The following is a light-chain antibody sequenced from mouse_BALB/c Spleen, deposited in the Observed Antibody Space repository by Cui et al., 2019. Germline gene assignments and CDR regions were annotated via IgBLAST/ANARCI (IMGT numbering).Light chain of an antibody. J-gene: IGKJ5*01. CDR3: QQHNEYPLT. V-gene: IGKV16-104*01. Sequence: DVQITQSASYPAASPGETITINCRASKSISKYLAWYQEKPGKTNKLLIYSGSTLQSGIPSRFSGSGSGTDFTLTISSLEPEDFAMYYCQQHNEYPLTFGAGTKLELK. CDR2: SGS. CDR1: KSISKY.